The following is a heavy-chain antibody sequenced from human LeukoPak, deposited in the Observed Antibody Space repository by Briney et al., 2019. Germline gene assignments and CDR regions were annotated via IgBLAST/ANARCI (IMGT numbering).Heavy chain of an antibody. CDR2: MNPNSGNT. Sequence: ASVKVSCKASGYTFASYDINWVRQATGQGLEWMGWMNPNSGNTGYAQKFQGRVTMTRNTSISTAYMELSSLRSEDTAVYYCARGVGGYSYGYSFFDYWGQGTLVTVPS. V-gene: IGHV1-8*01. CDR3: ARGVGGYSYGYSFFDY. D-gene: IGHD5-18*01. CDR1: GYTFASYD. J-gene: IGHJ4*02.